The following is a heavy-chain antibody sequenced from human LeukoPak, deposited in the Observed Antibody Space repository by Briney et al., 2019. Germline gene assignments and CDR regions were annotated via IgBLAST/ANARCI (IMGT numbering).Heavy chain of an antibody. CDR3: FWDSSGYYSGY. V-gene: IGHV3-15*01. J-gene: IGHJ4*02. D-gene: IGHD3-22*01. CDR1: GFTFSNYA. Sequence: GGSLRLSCAASGFTFSNYAMNWVRQAPGKGLEWVGRIKSKGGGGTTDYSAPVKGRFTISRDDSKNTLYLQMNSLKTEDTAVYYCFWDSSGYYSGYWGQGTLVTVSS. CDR2: IKSKGGGGTT.